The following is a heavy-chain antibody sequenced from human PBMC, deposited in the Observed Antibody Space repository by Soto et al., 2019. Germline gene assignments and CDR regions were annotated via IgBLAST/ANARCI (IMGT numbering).Heavy chain of an antibody. D-gene: IGHD6-6*01. Sequence: QVQLHQWGAGLLKPSETLSLACSIYSGSFSGYYWSCVRQPPGKGLEWIGENSQSGNTNYRPSLKSRVSISIDTSKKQFSLNLASVSAADTAVYYCARAPKVSGSSQTRPDFWGQGTLVTVSS. J-gene: IGHJ4*02. V-gene: IGHV4-34*01. CDR1: SGSFSGYY. CDR3: ARAPKVSGSSQTRPDF. CDR2: NSQSGNT.